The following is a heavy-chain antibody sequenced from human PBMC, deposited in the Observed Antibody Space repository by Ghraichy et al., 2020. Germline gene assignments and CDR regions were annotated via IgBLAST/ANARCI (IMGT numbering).Heavy chain of an antibody. Sequence: SETLSLTCTVSGGSISSSSYYWGWIRQPPGKGLEWIGIIYYSGSTYYNPSLKSRVTISVDTSKNQFSLKLSSVTAADTAVYYCARPVEMATIAVSSNWFDPWGQGTLVTVSS. CDR2: IYYSGST. V-gene: IGHV4-39*01. D-gene: IGHD5-24*01. J-gene: IGHJ5*02. CDR3: ARPVEMATIAVSSNWFDP. CDR1: GGSISSSSYY.